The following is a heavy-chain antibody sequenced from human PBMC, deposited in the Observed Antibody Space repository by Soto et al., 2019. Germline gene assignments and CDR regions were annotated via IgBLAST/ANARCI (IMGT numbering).Heavy chain of an antibody. J-gene: IGHJ4*02. CDR3: ARASRITMVRGVIGYYFGY. CDR1: GGTFSSYA. Sequence: ASVKVSCKASGGTFSSYAISWVRQAPGQGLEWMGGIIPIFGTANYAQKFQGRVTITADESTSTAYMELSSLRSEDTAVYYCARASRITMVRGVIGYYFGYWGQGTLVTVSS. V-gene: IGHV1-69*13. CDR2: IIPIFGTA. D-gene: IGHD3-10*01.